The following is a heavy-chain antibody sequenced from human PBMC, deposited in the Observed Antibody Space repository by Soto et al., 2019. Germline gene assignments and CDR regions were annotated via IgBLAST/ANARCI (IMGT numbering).Heavy chain of an antibody. CDR3: AKEGEHSSGWANFDY. D-gene: IGHD6-19*01. J-gene: IGHJ4*02. CDR2: ISGSGIST. V-gene: IGHV3-23*01. CDR1: GFTFSSYA. Sequence: EVQLLESGGGLVQPGGSLRLSCAASGFTFSSYAMSWVRQAPGKGLEWVSAISGSGISTYYADSVKGRFTIARDNSKNTLYLQMNSLRAEDTAVYYCAKEGEHSSGWANFDYWGQGTLVTVSS.